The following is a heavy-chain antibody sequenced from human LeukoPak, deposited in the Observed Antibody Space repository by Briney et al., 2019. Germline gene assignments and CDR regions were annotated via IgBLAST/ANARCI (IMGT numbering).Heavy chain of an antibody. CDR2: INHSGST. CDR3: ARDGITIFGVPTPYMDV. Sequence: PSETLSLTCAVSGGSFSGYYWSWIRQPPGKGLEWIGEINHSGSTNYNPSLKSRVTISVDTSKNQFSLKLSSVTAADTAVYYCARDGITIFGVPTPYMDVWGKGTTVTVSS. CDR1: GGSFSGYY. V-gene: IGHV4-34*01. D-gene: IGHD3-3*01. J-gene: IGHJ6*03.